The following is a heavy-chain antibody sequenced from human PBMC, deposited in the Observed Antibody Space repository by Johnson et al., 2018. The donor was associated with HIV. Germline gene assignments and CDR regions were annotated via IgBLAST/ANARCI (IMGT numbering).Heavy chain of an antibody. J-gene: IGHJ3*02. Sequence: VQLVESGGDLVQPGGSLRLSCIGSGFTFSHNWMSWVRQAPGKGPEWVANINHDVSAIHYVDSVKGRFTISRDNSKNTLYLQMNSLRAEDTAVYYCAREARIVVVEPSDAFDIGGQGTMVTVSS. V-gene: IGHV3-7*03. D-gene: IGHD3-22*01. CDR2: INHDVSAI. CDR3: AREARIVVVEPSDAFDI. CDR1: GFTFSHNW.